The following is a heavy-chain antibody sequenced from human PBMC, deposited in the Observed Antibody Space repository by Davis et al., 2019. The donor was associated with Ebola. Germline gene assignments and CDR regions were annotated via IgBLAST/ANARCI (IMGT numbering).Heavy chain of an antibody. CDR3: ARGRSWPLDS. Sequence: MPSETLSLTCAVSGASISSSNWWTWVRQPPGKGLEWIGGIYHSGSTNYNPSLKSRVTISVDTSKNQFSLQLNSVTPEDTAVYYCARGRSWPLDSWGQGTLVTVSS. CDR2: IYHSGST. J-gene: IGHJ4*02. CDR1: GASISSSNW. D-gene: IGHD6-13*01. V-gene: IGHV4-4*02.